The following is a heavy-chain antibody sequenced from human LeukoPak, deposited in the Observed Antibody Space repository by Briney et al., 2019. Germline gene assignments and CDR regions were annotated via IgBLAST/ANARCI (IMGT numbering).Heavy chain of an antibody. CDR2: IYYSGST. Sequence: SETLSLTCTVSGGSISSYYWSWIRQPPGKGLEWIGSIYYSGSTYYNPSLKSRVTISVDTSKNQFSLKLSSVTAADTAVYYCAREEVAVPYWYFDLWGRGTLVTVSS. D-gene: IGHD3-22*01. V-gene: IGHV4-39*07. CDR1: GGSISSYY. CDR3: AREEVAVPYWYFDL. J-gene: IGHJ2*01.